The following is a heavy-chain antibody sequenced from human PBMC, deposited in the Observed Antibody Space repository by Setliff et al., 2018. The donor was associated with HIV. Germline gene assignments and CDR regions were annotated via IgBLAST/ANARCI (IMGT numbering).Heavy chain of an antibody. CDR3: AKDGWGYDYVGAYYFDY. D-gene: IGHD5-12*01. Sequence: QPGGSLRLSCAASGFTFDDYTMHWVRQAPGKGLEWVSLISWDGDMTYYADSVKGRFTISRDNSKNSLYLQMNSLTTEDTGLYYCAKDGWGYDYVGAYYFDYWGQGTMVTVSS. CDR2: ISWDGDMT. CDR1: GFTFDDYT. J-gene: IGHJ4*03. V-gene: IGHV3-43*01.